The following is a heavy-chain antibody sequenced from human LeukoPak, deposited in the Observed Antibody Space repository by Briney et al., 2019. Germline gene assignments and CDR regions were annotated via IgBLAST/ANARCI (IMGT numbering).Heavy chain of an antibody. J-gene: IGHJ5*02. Sequence: GGSLRLSCAASGFTFSSYWMSWVRLAPGKGLEWVANIKGDGSEKWYADSVKGRFTISGDNAQNSVHLQMNSLRAEDTAVYHCARDEYRSRWLHPWGQGTLVTVTS. V-gene: IGHV3-7*01. CDR1: GFTFSSYW. CDR2: IKGDGSEK. D-gene: IGHD5-24*01. CDR3: ARDEYRSRWLHP.